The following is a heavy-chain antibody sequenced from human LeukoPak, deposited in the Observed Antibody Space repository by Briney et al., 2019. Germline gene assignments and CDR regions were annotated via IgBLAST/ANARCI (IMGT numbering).Heavy chain of an antibody. CDR3: ARDIEPAGLFFDY. Sequence: QTGGSLRLSCAASGFTFSSYWMSWVRQAPGKGLEWVANIKYDGSEKDYVDSVKVRFSISRDNAKNSLYLQMNSLRAEDTAMYYCARDIEPAGLFFDYWGQGALVTVSS. CDR2: IKYDGSEK. J-gene: IGHJ4*02. V-gene: IGHV3-7*03. CDR1: GFTFSSYW. D-gene: IGHD6-13*01.